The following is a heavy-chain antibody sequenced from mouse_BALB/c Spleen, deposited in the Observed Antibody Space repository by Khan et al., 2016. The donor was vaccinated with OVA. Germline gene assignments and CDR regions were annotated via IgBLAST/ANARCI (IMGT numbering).Heavy chain of an antibody. CDR2: INTHSGVP. CDR3: ASGYGYGWYFDV. D-gene: IGHD2-2*01. V-gene: IGHV9-4*02. J-gene: IGHJ1*01. Sequence: QIQLVQSGPELKKPGETVRISCKASGYTFTTAGMQWVQKMPGKGLKWIGWINTHSGVPKYAEDFKGRFAFSLETSASTAYLQITNLTTEDTATYFWASGYGYGWYFDVWGAGTTVTVSS. CDR1: GYTFTTAG.